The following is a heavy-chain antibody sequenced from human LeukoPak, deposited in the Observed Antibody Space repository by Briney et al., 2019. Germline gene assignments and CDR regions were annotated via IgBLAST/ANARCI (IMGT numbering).Heavy chain of an antibody. CDR2: IYTSDCT. V-gene: IGHV4-4*07. CDR1: GVSIIGYY. D-gene: IGHD1-26*01. J-gene: IGHJ4*02. CDR3: ARDRTNLDGNYYGLDY. Sequence: SETLSLTCTVSGVSIIGYYWSWIRQPAGKGLEWIWRIYTSDCTNYNPSLKNRVTMLVDTYTNNFSLQLIYVPAADTAVDFYARDRTNLDGNYYGLDYWGQGTPVTVAS.